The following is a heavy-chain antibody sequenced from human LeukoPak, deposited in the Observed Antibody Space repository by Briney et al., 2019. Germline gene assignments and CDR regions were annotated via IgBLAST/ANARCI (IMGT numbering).Heavy chain of an antibody. CDR3: AKDPLVGATTGYFQH. CDR2: IYSGGST. Sequence: PGGSLRLSCAASGFTVSSNYMSWVRQAPGKGLEWVSVIYSGGSTYYADSVKGRFTISRDNSKNTLYLQMNSLRAEDTAVYYCAKDPLVGATTGYFQHWGQGTLVTVSS. V-gene: IGHV3-66*01. CDR1: GFTVSSNY. D-gene: IGHD1-26*01. J-gene: IGHJ1*01.